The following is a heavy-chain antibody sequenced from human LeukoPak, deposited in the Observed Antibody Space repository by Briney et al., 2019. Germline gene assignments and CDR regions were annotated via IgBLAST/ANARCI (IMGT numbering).Heavy chain of an antibody. CDR3: ARTRYYYNSRSYGAPYYFDY. Sequence: SETLSLTCTVYGYSISSGYYWGWIRQPPGKGLEWIGSIYYSGSTYYNPSLKSRVTISVDTSKNQFSLKLSSVTAADTAVYYCARTRYYYNSRSYGAPYYFDYWGQGTLVTVSS. D-gene: IGHD3-10*01. J-gene: IGHJ4*02. V-gene: IGHV4-38-2*02. CDR2: IYYSGST. CDR1: GYSISSGYY.